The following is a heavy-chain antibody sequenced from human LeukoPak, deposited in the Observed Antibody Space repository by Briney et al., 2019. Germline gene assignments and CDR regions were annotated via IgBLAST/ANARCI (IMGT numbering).Heavy chain of an antibody. Sequence: GGSLRLSCAASGLTLYKYWMSWVAQAPRRGLEWVANIKQYGSEKYYVDSVKGRFTISKDNAKHSLYLQMNRLRAEDTAVYFCAREGPRYNYNWFDPWGQGTLVTVSS. V-gene: IGHV3-7*01. D-gene: IGHD1-20*01. CDR3: AREGPRYNYNWFDP. CDR1: GLTLYKYW. CDR2: IKQYGSEK. J-gene: IGHJ5*02.